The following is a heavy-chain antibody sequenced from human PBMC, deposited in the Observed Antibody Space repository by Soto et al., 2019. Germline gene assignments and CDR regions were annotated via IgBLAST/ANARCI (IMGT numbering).Heavy chain of an antibody. CDR2: LGAGGDT. CDR3: ARGTRVRGALDPGISGPVAY. CDR1: GFTVSSYD. Sequence: EVQLVESGGGLVQPGGSLRLACVASGFTVSSYDMHWVRHVTGKGLEWVSTLGAGGDTYFPDSVKGRFTISRESAKNSLYLQMIKLGGGDTAVYYSARGTRVRGALDPGISGPVAYWGQGTRVAVS. D-gene: IGHD3-10*01. J-gene: IGHJ4*02. V-gene: IGHV3-13*01.